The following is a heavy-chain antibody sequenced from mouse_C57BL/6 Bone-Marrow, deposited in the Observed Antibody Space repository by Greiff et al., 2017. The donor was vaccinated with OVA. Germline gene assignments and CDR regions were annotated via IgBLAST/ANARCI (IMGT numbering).Heavy chain of an antibody. V-gene: IGHV5-4*03. J-gene: IGHJ3*01. CDR2: ISDGGSYT. CDR1: GFTFSSYA. Sequence: EVKLMESGGGLVKPGGSLKLSCAASGFTFSSYAMSWVRQTPEKRLEWVATISDGGSYTYYPDNVKGRFTISRDNAKNNLYLQMSHLKSEDTAMYYCAREAWFAYWCQGTLVTVSA. CDR3: AREAWFAY.